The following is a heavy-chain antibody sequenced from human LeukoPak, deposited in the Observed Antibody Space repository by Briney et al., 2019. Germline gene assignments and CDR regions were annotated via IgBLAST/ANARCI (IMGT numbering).Heavy chain of an antibody. CDR2: ILYTGST. J-gene: IGHJ5*02. D-gene: IGHD3-10*01. CDR3: ARVFGYYYLTGWFDP. Sequence: SETLPLTCTVSGGSISSSSYYWGWIRQPPGKGLEWIGSILYTGSTYYKSSLRSRLSMSVDPSENQFSLKLSSVTAADTAVYYCARVFGYYYLTGWFDPWGQGTLVTVSS. V-gene: IGHV4-39*07. CDR1: GGSISSSSYY.